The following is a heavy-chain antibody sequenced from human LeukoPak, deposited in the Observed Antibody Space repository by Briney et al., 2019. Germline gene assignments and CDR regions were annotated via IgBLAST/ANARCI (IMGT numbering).Heavy chain of an antibody. J-gene: IGHJ4*02. D-gene: IGHD3-10*01. CDR2: IYSGGST. CDR3: ARAKRITMVRGYYFDY. V-gene: IGHV3-66*01. Sequence: PGGSLRLSCAASGFTVSSNYMSWVRQAPGKGLEWVSVIYSGGSTYYADSVKGRFTISRDNSKNTLYLQVNSLRAEDTAVYYCARAKRITMVRGYYFDYWGQGTLVTVSS. CDR1: GFTVSSNY.